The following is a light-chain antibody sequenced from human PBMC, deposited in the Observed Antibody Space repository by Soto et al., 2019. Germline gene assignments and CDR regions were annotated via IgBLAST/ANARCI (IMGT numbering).Light chain of an antibody. J-gene: IGLJ2*01. Sequence: YELTEPPSVSVSPGQTASITCSGDKLGDKYACWYQQKPGQSPVLVIYQDSKRPSGIPERFSGSNSGNTATLTISGTQAMDEADYYCQAWDSSTVVFGGGTQLTVL. CDR2: QDS. V-gene: IGLV3-1*01. CDR1: KLGDKY. CDR3: QAWDSSTVV.